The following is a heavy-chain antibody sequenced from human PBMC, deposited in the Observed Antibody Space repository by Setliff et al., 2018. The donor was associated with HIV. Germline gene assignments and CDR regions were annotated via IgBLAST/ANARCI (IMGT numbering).Heavy chain of an antibody. V-gene: IGHV3-21*01. J-gene: IGHJ6*03. CDR2: ISYGSTYI. CDR3: ARSGGIGNYHWDV. D-gene: IGHD3-16*01. CDR1: GFTFSSYC. Sequence: PGGSMRLSCVASGFTFSSYCMDWFRQAPGKGLEWVSSISYGSTYIYQSDSVRGRFTISRDDAKKSLYLQMNSLGAEDTAVYYCARSGGIGNYHWDVWGKGTTVTVSS.